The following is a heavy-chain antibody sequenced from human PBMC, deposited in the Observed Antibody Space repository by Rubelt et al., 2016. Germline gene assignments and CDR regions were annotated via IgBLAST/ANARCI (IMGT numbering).Heavy chain of an antibody. Sequence: EVQLLESGGGLVQPGGSLRLSCAASGFTFSRNAMNWVRQAPGKGLEWVSIISGSGDSTFYAEFVKGRFTISSANSKNTLYRQESRLRPEDTAVYYWARDPLVRGVNLVPPGLWGQGTLVTVSS. J-gene: IGHJ4*02. CDR3: ARDPLVRGVNLVPPGL. D-gene: IGHD3-10*01. V-gene: IGHV3-23*01. CDR1: GFTFSRNA. CDR2: ISGSGDST.